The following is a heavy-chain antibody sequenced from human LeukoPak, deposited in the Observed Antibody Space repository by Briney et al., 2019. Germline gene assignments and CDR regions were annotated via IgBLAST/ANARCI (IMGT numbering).Heavy chain of an antibody. CDR1: GGSFTGYY. CDR3: ASGSYSSIGYF. Sequence: PSETLSPTCVMYGGSFTGYYWSWIRQSPGKGLEWIGEISPRGTKYNPSLKSRVTISLDTTKNQFSLILSSVTAADAAVYFCASGSYSSIGYFWSQGTLVTVSS. V-gene: IGHV4-34*01. D-gene: IGHD6-13*01. J-gene: IGHJ4*02. CDR2: ISPRGT.